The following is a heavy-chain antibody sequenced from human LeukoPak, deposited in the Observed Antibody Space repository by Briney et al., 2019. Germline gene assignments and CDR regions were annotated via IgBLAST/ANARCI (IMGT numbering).Heavy chain of an antibody. Sequence: GGSLRLSCAASGFTFSSYAMSWVRQAPGKGLEWVSAISGSGGSTYYTDSVKGRFTLSRDYPKNTLYLQMNSLRAEDTAVYFCAKYSGSYYYPPNWDSWGQGTLVTVSS. V-gene: IGHV3-23*01. J-gene: IGHJ4*02. CDR1: GFTFSSYA. CDR3: AKYSGSYYYPPNWDS. D-gene: IGHD1-26*01. CDR2: ISGSGGST.